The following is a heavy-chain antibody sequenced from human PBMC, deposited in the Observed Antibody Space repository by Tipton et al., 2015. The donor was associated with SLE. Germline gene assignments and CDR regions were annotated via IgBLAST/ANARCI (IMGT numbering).Heavy chain of an antibody. CDR3: ARSRGGASRAFDY. D-gene: IGHD3-16*01. J-gene: IGHJ4*02. V-gene: IGHV4-39*07. Sequence: TLSLTCTVSGGSITNVNSYWGWVRQPPGTGPQFIGTIYYSGNTYYNPSLKSRVTISVATSKDQFSLKLNSVTAADTAVYYCARSRGGASRAFDYWGQGTLVIVSS. CDR2: IYYSGNT. CDR1: GGSITNVNSY.